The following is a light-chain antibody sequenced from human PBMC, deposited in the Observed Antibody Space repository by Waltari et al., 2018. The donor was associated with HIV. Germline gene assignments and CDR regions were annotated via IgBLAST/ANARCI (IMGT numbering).Light chain of an antibody. Sequence: SYVLTQPPSVSVAPGQTARITCGGDNLGRKSVPWYHQRPGQAPVLVVYDDSDRPSGIPERFSGSNSGNTATLTISRVEGGDEADYYCQVWDTSSDHPYVVFGGGTKLTVL. CDR2: DDS. V-gene: IGLV3-21*02. CDR3: QVWDTSSDHPYVV. CDR1: NLGRKS. J-gene: IGLJ2*01.